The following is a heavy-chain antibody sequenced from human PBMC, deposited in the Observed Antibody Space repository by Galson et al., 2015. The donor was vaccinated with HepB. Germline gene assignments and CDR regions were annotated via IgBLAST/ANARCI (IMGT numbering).Heavy chain of an antibody. CDR3: ARDRGYYDSSGYYWGMAFDI. J-gene: IGHJ3*02. Sequence: SLRLSCAASGFTFSSYSMNWVRQAPGKGLEWVSYISSSSSTIYYADSVKGRFTISRDNAKNSLYLQMNSLRAEDTAVYYCARDRGYYDSSGYYWGMAFDIWGQGTMVTVSS. CDR2: ISSSSSTI. CDR1: GFTFSSYS. V-gene: IGHV3-48*01. D-gene: IGHD3-22*01.